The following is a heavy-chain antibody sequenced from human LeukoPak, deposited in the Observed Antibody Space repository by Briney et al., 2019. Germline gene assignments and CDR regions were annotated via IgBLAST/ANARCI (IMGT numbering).Heavy chain of an antibody. D-gene: IGHD5-18*01. CDR1: GGSISSGDYY. Sequence: PSETLSLTCTVSGGSISSGDYYWSWIRQPPGKGLEWIGYIYYSGSTYYNPSLKSRVTMSVDTAKNQFSLKLSSVTAADTAVYYCASLAGVQLMDYWGQGTLVTVSS. V-gene: IGHV4-30-4*01. CDR2: IYYSGST. CDR3: ASLAGVQLMDY. J-gene: IGHJ4*02.